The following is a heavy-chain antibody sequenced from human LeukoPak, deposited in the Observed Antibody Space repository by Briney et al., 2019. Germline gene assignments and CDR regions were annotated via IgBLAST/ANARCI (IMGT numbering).Heavy chain of an antibody. CDR2: ISSSSSYI. CDR3: ARDEYYYDSSLYFRH. D-gene: IGHD3-22*01. CDR1: GFTFSSYS. Sequence: GGSLRLSCAASGFTFSSYSMNWVRQAPGKGLEWVSSISSSSSYIYYADSVKGRFTISRDNAKNSLYLQMNSLRAEDTAVYYCARDEYYYDSSLYFRHWGEGTLVTVSS. V-gene: IGHV3-21*01. J-gene: IGHJ1*01.